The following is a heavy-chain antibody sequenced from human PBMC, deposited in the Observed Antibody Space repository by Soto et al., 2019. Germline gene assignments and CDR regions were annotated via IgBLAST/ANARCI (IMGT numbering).Heavy chain of an antibody. D-gene: IGHD3-10*01. Sequence: EVQLVESGGGLVKPGGSLRLSCAASGFTFSSYSMNWVRQAPGKGLEWVSSISSSSSYIYYADSVKGRFTISRDNAKNSLYLKMNSLRAEDTAVYYCARATGTMVRGVQDYYYYYMDVWGKGTTVTVSS. CDR1: GFTFSSYS. J-gene: IGHJ6*03. CDR3: ARATGTMVRGVQDYYYYYMDV. CDR2: ISSSSSYI. V-gene: IGHV3-21*01.